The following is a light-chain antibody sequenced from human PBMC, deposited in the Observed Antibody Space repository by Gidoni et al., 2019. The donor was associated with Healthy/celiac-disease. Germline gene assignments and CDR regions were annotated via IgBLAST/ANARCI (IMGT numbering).Light chain of an antibody. V-gene: IGKV1-5*03. CDR1: QSISSW. Sequence: IQLTQSPSTLSASVGDRVTITCRARQSISSWLAWYQQKPGKAPKLLLYKASSLESGVPSRFRGSGSGTEFTLTISSLQPDDFATYYCQQYNSYTLTFXGXTKVXIK. CDR3: QQYNSYTLT. CDR2: KAS. J-gene: IGKJ4*01.